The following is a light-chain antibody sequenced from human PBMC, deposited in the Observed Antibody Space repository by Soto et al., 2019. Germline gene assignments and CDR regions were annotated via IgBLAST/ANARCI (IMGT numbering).Light chain of an antibody. CDR2: AAS. CDR1: QGIRSW. CDR3: QQATIFPPP. J-gene: IGKJ4*01. Sequence: DIQMTQSPSSVSAAVGDRVTITCRASQGIRSWLSWYQQKPGKAPKLLIEAASSLQRGVPTRFRGIGSRTEFTLLISSLLPEDFATSYCQQATIFPPPFVGRTKVEIK. V-gene: IGKV1-12*01.